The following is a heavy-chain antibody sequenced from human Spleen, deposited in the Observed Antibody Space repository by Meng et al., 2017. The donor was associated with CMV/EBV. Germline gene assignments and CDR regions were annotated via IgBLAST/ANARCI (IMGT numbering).Heavy chain of an antibody. Sequence: SETLSLTCTVSGGSISSSSYYWGWIRQPPGKGLEWIGSIYYSGSTYYNPSLKSRVTISVDTSKNQFSLKLSSVTAADTAVYYCARVGSTSPWGDSYGYLDYWGQGTLVTVSS. CDR1: GGSISSSSYY. D-gene: IGHD5-18*01. V-gene: IGHV4-39*07. CDR3: ARVGSTSPWGDSYGYLDY. J-gene: IGHJ4*02. CDR2: IYYSGST.